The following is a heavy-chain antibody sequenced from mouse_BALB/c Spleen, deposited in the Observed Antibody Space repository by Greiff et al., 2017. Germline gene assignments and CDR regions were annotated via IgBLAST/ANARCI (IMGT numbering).Heavy chain of an antibody. D-gene: IGHD1-1*01. CDR2: INPYNDGT. Sequence: VQLKESGPELVKPGASVKMSCKASGYTFTSYVMHWVKQKPGQGLEWIGYINPYNDGTKYNEKFKGKATLTSDKSSSTAYMELSSLTSEDSAVYYCAVLLRYPDYWGQGTTLTVSS. CDR3: AVLLRYPDY. J-gene: IGHJ2*01. CDR1: GYTFTSYV. V-gene: IGHV1-14*01.